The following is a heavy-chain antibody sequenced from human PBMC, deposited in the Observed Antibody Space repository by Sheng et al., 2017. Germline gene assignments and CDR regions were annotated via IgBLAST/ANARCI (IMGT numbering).Heavy chain of an antibody. J-gene: IGHJ5*02. CDR2: ISSSGSTI. V-gene: IGHV3-48*03. CDR1: GFTFSSYE. D-gene: IGHD2-15*01. Sequence: GGSLRLSCAASGFTFSSYEMNWVRQAPGKGLEWVSYISSSGSTIYYADSVKGRFTISRDNAKNSLYLQMNSLRAEDTAVYYCARERVSTPWFDPWGQEPWSPSPQ. CDR3: ARERVSTPWFDP.